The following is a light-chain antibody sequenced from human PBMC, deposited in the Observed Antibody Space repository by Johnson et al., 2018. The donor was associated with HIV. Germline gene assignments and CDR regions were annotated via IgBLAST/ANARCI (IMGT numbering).Light chain of an antibody. CDR3: AAWDDSLNGSYV. J-gene: IGLJ1*01. V-gene: IGLV1-44*01. Sequence: QSVLTQSPSASGTPGQRVTISCSGSSSNIGSNTVNWYQQLPGTAPKLLIYRNNQRPSGVPDRFSGSKSGTSASVAISGLQAEDEADYYCAAWDDSLNGSYVFGTGTKGTVL. CDR2: RNN. CDR1: SSNIGSNT.